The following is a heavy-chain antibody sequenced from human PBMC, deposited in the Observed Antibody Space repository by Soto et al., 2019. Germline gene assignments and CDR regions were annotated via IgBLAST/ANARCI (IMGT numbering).Heavy chain of an antibody. Sequence: QVELVQSGVEVKKPGASVKVSCKASGYTFTNHGLSWVRQAPGQGLEWMGWISASNGDTNYAQKFLGRVTVTTDTSTSTGCRELRSLKSEDTAVYYCARMVRASKIDYYYYMDVSGKGTTVIVSS. D-gene: IGHD3-10*01. CDR1: GYTFTNHG. CDR3: ARMVRASKIDYYYYMDV. J-gene: IGHJ6*03. V-gene: IGHV1-18*04. CDR2: ISASNGDT.